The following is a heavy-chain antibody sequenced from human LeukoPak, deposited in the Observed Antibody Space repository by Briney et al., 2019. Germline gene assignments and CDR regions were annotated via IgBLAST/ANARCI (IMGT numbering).Heavy chain of an antibody. CDR2: INSDGSST. CDR1: GFTFSSYW. Sequence: PGGSLRLSCAASGFTFSSYWMHWVRQAPGKGLVWVSRINSDGSSTSYADSVKGRFTISRDNAKNTLYLQMNSLRAEDTAVYYCARAYYDILTGYSEDAFDIWGQGTMVTVSS. J-gene: IGHJ3*02. D-gene: IGHD3-9*01. CDR3: ARAYYDILTGYSEDAFDI. V-gene: IGHV3-74*01.